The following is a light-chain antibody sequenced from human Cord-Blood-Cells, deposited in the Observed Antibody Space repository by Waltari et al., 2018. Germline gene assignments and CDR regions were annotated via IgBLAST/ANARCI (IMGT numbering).Light chain of an antibody. Sequence: DIQMTKSPSSLSASVGDRVTINCRASQSISSYLNWYQQKPGNAPKLLIYAASSLQSGVPSRFSSSGSWTDFSLTISSLQPEDFATYYCQQSYSTPPWTFGQGTKVEIK. CDR2: AAS. V-gene: IGKV1-39*01. CDR1: QSISSY. CDR3: QQSYSTPPWT. J-gene: IGKJ1*01.